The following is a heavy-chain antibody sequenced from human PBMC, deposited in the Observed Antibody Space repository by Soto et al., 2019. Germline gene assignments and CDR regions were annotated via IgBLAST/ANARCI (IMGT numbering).Heavy chain of an antibody. Sequence: QVQLVESGGGVVQPGRSLRLSCEASGFTFSSYAIHWVRQAPGKGLEWVAVISYDGGNKNHAASVKGRFTISRDNSKNALFLQMNNLRAEDTAVYYCARDGWLYYDSTSQGMDVWGQGTTVTVSS. J-gene: IGHJ6*02. CDR1: GFTFSSYA. V-gene: IGHV3-30-3*01. D-gene: IGHD3-22*01. CDR2: ISYDGGNK. CDR3: ARDGWLYYDSTSQGMDV.